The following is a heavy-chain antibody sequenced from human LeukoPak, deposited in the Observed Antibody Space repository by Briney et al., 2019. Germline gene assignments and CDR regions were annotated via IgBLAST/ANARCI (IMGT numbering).Heavy chain of an antibody. Sequence: GESLRLSCAASGFTFSSYSMNWVRQAPGKGLEWVSSISSSSSYIYYADSVKGRFTVSRDNAKNSLYLQMNSLRAEDTAVYYCARDRAYSSGWHSDAFDIWGQGTMVTVSS. V-gene: IGHV3-21*01. J-gene: IGHJ3*02. CDR2: ISSSSSYI. CDR3: ARDRAYSSGWHSDAFDI. CDR1: GFTFSSYS. D-gene: IGHD6-19*01.